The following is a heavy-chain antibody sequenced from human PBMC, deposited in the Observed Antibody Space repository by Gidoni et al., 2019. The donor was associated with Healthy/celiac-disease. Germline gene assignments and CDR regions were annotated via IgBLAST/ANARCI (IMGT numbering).Heavy chain of an antibody. D-gene: IGHD6-6*01. Sequence: QVQLQESGPGLVKPSQTPSLTCTVSGGSISSGGYYWSWIRQHPGKGLEWIGYIYYSGSTYYNPSLKSRVTISVDTSKNQFSLKLSSVTAADTAVYYCARGGVWDVDLDYWGQGTLVTVSS. V-gene: IGHV4-31*03. CDR2: IYYSGST. CDR3: ARGGVWDVDLDY. J-gene: IGHJ4*02. CDR1: GGSISSGGYY.